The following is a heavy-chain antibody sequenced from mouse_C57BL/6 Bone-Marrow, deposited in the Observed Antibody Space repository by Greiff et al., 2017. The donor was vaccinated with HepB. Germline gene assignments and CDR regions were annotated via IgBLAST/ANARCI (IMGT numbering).Heavy chain of an antibody. J-gene: IGHJ2*01. V-gene: IGHV1-81*01. CDR2: IYPSSGNT. CDR1: GYTFTSYG. D-gene: IGHD1-1*01. Sequence: QVQLQQSGAELARPGASVKLSCKASGYTFTSYGISWVKQRTGQGLEWIGEIYPSSGNTYYNEKFKGKATLTADKSSSTAYMELRSLTSEDSAVYFCARRTTVVPYYFDYWGQGTTLTVSS. CDR3: ARRTTVVPYYFDY.